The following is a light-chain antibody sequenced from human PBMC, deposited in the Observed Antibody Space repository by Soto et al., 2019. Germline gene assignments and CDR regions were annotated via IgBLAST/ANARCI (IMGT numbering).Light chain of an antibody. J-gene: IGKJ1*01. CDR2: LGS. CDR3: MQAIQAPRR. V-gene: IGKV2-28*01. Sequence: DIVLTQSPLSLPVTPGEPASISCRSSQSLLHSNGNIYLDLYLQKPRQSPQILIYLGSIRASGVPDRLSRSGSGTDLTLRITRVEAEDVGVYYCMQAIQAPRRLGIGNKEEIK. CDR1: QSLLHSNGNIY.